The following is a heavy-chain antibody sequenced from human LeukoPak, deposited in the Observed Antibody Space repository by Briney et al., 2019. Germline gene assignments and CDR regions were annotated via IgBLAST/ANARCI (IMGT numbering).Heavy chain of an antibody. J-gene: IGHJ6*03. Sequence: SVKVSCKASGGTFSSYAISWVRQAPGQGLEWMGGIIPIFGTANYAQKFQGRVTITTDESTSTAYMELSSLRSEDTAVYYCARGPPQVALPYYYMDVWGKGTTVTVSS. CDR1: GGTFSSYA. D-gene: IGHD5-12*01. CDR2: IIPIFGTA. V-gene: IGHV1-69*05. CDR3: ARGPPQVALPYYYMDV.